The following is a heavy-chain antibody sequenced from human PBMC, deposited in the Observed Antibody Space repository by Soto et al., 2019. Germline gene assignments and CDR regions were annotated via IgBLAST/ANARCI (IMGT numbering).Heavy chain of an antibody. V-gene: IGHV1-18*01. J-gene: IGHJ4*02. Sequence: ASVKVSCKTSGYTFTSYGISWVRQAPGQGLGWVGWIRVSDGLIKYAERMEGRVTVTIDSSTSTAYMELRSLRPDDTAVYYCARDANYEPDYWGQGTLVTVSS. CDR2: IRVSDGLI. CDR3: ARDANYEPDY. CDR1: GYTFTSYG. D-gene: IGHD1-7*01.